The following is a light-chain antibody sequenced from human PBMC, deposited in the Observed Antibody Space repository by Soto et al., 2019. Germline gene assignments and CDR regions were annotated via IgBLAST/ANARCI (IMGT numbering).Light chain of an antibody. V-gene: IGLV2-14*01. CDR1: SSDIGAYNY. CDR2: EVN. J-gene: IGLJ2*01. Sequence: QSALTQPASVSGSPGQSITISCTGTSSDIGAYNYVSWYQQHPGKAPKLMIYEVNNRPSGVSNRFSGSKSGNTASLTISGLQAEDEADYYCSSYASNSTLFAGGTKLTVL. CDR3: SSYASNSTL.